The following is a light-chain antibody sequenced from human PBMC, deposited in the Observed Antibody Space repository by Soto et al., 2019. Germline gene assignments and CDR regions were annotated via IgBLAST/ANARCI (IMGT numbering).Light chain of an antibody. J-gene: IGLJ1*01. V-gene: IGLV2-14*01. CDR2: EVT. Sequence: QSALTQPASVSGSPGQSITISCTGTSSDVGSYNYVSWHQQHPGQAPKLMIYEVTNRASGIPDRFSASKSGNTASLTISGLQAGDEADYYCSSYRSSSTYVFGIGTKVTVL. CDR1: SSDVGSYNY. CDR3: SSYRSSSTYV.